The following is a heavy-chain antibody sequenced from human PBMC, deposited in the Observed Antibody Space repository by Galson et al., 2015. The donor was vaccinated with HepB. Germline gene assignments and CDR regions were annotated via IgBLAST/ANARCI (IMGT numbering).Heavy chain of an antibody. V-gene: IGHV3-74*01. CDR2: INSDGSST. CDR3: ARVRGYSSGWYGGVEDYYYGMDV. Sequence: SLRLSCAASGFTFSSYWMHWVRQAPGKGLVWVSRINSDGSSTSYADSVKGRFTISRDNAKNTLYLQMNSLRAEDTAVYYCARVRGYSSGWYGGVEDYYYGMDVWGQGTTVTVSS. CDR1: GFTFSSYW. J-gene: IGHJ6*02. D-gene: IGHD6-19*01.